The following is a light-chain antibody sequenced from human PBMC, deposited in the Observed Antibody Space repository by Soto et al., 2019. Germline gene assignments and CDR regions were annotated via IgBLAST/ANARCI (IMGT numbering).Light chain of an antibody. J-gene: IGKJ4*02. CDR2: GAS. V-gene: IGKV3-15*01. CDR1: QSVYNN. Sequence: EIVVTQSPTTLSVSPGERATRSCRASQSVYNNLVWYQQKPGQAPRLLIYGASTRATGIPARFSGSRSGTEFTLTRLSLPSGEFRVYYWQHYNNCPRVTFGSGTK. CDR3: QHYNNCPRVT.